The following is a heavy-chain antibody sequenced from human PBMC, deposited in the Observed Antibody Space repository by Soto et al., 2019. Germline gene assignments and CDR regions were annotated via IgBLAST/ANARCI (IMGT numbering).Heavy chain of an antibody. J-gene: IGHJ6*02. CDR1: GYTFTSYG. V-gene: IGHV1-18*01. D-gene: IGHD6-13*01. Sequence: ASVKVSCKASGYTFTSYGISWVRQAPGQGLEWMGWISAYNGNTNYAQKLQGRVTMTTDTSTSTAYMELRSLRSDDTAVYYCARDRRGAAPGTNLFWDYYYYCMDVWGQGTTVTVSS. CDR3: ARDRRGAAPGTNLFWDYYYYCMDV. CDR2: ISAYNGNT.